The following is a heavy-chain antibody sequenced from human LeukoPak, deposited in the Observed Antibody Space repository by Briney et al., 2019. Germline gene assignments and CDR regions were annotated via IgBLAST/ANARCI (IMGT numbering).Heavy chain of an antibody. D-gene: IGHD4-17*01. J-gene: IGHJ5*02. Sequence: PGGSLRLSCAASGFTFSSYSMSWVRQAPGKGLEWVSYISSSSATITYADSVKGRFTSSRDNAKSSLYLQMNSLRDEDTAVYFCARDLDGDYGGWFDPWGQGTLVTVSS. CDR1: GFTFSSYS. V-gene: IGHV3-48*02. CDR2: ISSSSATI. CDR3: ARDLDGDYGGWFDP.